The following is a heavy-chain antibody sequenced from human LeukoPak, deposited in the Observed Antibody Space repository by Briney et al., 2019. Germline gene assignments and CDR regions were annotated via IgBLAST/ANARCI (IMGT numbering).Heavy chain of an antibody. CDR3: ARPYYYDSRIDP. Sequence: PSVPLCFTCTVSGASISGGEYIWGWVGRPPGKGLEWIAYMYYSGSTYYNPSLKSRVTMSADTSKNQLSLKLSSVTAADTAVYYCARPYYYDSRIDPWGQGILVTVSS. CDR1: GASISGGEYI. J-gene: IGHJ5*02. D-gene: IGHD3-22*01. V-gene: IGHV4-30-4*01. CDR2: MYYSGST.